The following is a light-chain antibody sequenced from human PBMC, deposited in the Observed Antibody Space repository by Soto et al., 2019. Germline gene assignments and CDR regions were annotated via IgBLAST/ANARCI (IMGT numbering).Light chain of an antibody. CDR1: ATDIGRFGH. CDR3: SSYAATDTLI. CDR2: EVN. Sequence: QSVLTQPASVSGSPGQSITISCTGTATDIGRFGHVSWYQQHPGKAPRLMIYEVNNRPSGVSDRFSGSKSGSTASLTISGLQADDEAHYFCSSYAATDTLIFGGGTKVTVL. J-gene: IGLJ2*01. V-gene: IGLV2-14*03.